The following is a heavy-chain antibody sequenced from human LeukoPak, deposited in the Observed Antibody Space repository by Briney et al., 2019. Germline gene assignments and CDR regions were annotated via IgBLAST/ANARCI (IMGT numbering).Heavy chain of an antibody. D-gene: IGHD2-2*01. CDR2: IYTSGST. CDR3: ARAFVVVPAAKHYYYYYMDV. CDR1: GGSITSYY. V-gene: IGHV4-4*07. Sequence: PSETLSLTCTVSGGSITSYYWSCIRQPAGKGLEWIGRIYTSGSTNYNPSLKSRVTMSVDTSKNQFSLKLSSVTAADTAVYYCARAFVVVPAAKHYYYYYMDVWGKGTTVTISS. J-gene: IGHJ6*03.